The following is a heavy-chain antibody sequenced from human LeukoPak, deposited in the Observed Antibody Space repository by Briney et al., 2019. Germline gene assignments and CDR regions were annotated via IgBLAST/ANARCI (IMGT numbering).Heavy chain of an antibody. V-gene: IGHV4-34*01. CDR2: INHSGST. CDR3: ARAYSGILRWFDP. CDR1: GGSFSGYY. J-gene: IGHJ5*02. Sequence: PSETLSLTCAVYGGSFSGYYWSWIRQPPGKGLEWIGEINHSGSTNYNPSLKSRVTISVDKSKNQFSLKLSSVTAADTAVYYCARAYSGILRWFDPWGQGTLVTVSS. D-gene: IGHD6-13*01.